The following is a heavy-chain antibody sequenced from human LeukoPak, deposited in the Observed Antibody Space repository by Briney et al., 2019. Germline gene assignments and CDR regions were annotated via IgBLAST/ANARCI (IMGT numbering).Heavy chain of an antibody. V-gene: IGHV4-34*01. CDR3: ARGKIWTTMVRGDAHFDY. Sequence: LETLSLTCAVYDGSFGGYYWSWIRQPPGKGLEWVGEINHSGSTNYNPSLKSRVTISVDTSKNQFSLKLSSVTAADTAVYYCARGKIWTTMVRGDAHFDYWGQGTLVTVSS. CDR1: DGSFGGYY. D-gene: IGHD3-10*01. J-gene: IGHJ4*02. CDR2: INHSGST.